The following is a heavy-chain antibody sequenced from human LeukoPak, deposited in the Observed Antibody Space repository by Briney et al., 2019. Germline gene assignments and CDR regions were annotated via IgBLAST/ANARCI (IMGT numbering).Heavy chain of an antibody. D-gene: IGHD3-9*01. J-gene: IGHJ4*02. CDR3: ARLENYDILTGYTYYFDY. Sequence: PSETLSLTCTVSGGSISSYYWSWIRQPPGKGLEWIGYIYYSGSTNYNPSLKSRVTISVDTSKNQFSLKLSSVTAADTAVYYCARLENYDILTGYTYYFDYWGQGTLVTVSS. CDR1: GGSISSYY. V-gene: IGHV4-59*08. CDR2: IYYSGST.